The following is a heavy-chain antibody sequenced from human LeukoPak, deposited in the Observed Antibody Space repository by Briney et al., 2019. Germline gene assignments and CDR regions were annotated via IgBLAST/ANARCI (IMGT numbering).Heavy chain of an antibody. V-gene: IGHV1-2*02. J-gene: IGHJ6*03. CDR3: ARDGAVVVPANYYMDV. D-gene: IGHD2-2*01. CDR1: GYTFTGYY. Sequence: GASVKVSCKASGYTFTGYYMHWVRQAPGQGLEWMGWINPNSGGTNYAQKFQGRVTMTRDTSISTAYMELSRLRSDDTAVYYCARDGAVVVPANYYMDVWGKGTTVTVSS. CDR2: INPNSGGT.